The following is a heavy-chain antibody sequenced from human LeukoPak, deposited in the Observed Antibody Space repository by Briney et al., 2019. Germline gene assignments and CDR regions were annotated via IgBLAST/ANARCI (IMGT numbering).Heavy chain of an antibody. CDR3: AKGPLTEVAGTTWDY. Sequence: GGSLRLSCAVTGLTFRNYAMSWVRQAPGKGPEWVSDISGSGGVTHYADSVKGRISISRDNSRNTLDLQMSSLRVEDTAVYYCAKGPLTEVAGTTWDYWGQGTLVTVSS. V-gene: IGHV3-23*01. J-gene: IGHJ4*02. CDR1: GLTFRNYA. CDR2: ISGSGGVT. D-gene: IGHD6-19*01.